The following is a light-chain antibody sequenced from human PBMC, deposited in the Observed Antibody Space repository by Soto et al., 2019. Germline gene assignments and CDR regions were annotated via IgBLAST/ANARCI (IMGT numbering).Light chain of an antibody. J-gene: IGKJ1*01. CDR3: QQYGSSPWT. Sequence: EIVLTQSPGTLSLSAGERATLFCRASQSVSSNYLAWYQQKPGQAPRLLIYGASGRATGIPDTFSGSGSGTDFILTISSLEPEDFAVYYCQQYGSSPWTFGQGTTVEF. CDR2: GAS. V-gene: IGKV3-20*01. CDR1: QSVSSNY.